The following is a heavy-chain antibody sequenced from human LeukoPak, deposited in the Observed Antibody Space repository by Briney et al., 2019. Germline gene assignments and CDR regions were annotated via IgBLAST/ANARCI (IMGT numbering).Heavy chain of an antibody. V-gene: IGHV4-59*01. J-gene: IGHJ5*02. Sequence: PSETLSLTCTVSGGSISSYYWSWIRQPPGKGLERIGYIYYSGSTNYNPSLKSRVTISVDTSKNQFSLKLSSVTAADTAVYYCARSPVPHRSSWYRVINWFDPWGQGTLVTVSS. CDR3: ARSPVPHRSSWYRVINWFDP. D-gene: IGHD6-13*01. CDR2: IYYSGST. CDR1: GGSISSYY.